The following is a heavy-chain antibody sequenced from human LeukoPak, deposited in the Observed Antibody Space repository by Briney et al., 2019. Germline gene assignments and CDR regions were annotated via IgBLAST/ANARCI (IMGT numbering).Heavy chain of an antibody. J-gene: IGHJ5*02. CDR2: ISGSGGST. Sequence: GGSLRLSCAASGFTFSSYAMSWVRQAPGKGLEWVSAISGSGGSTYYADSVKGWFTISRDNSKNTLYLQMNSLRAEDTAVYYCAKTRTKLAHCNWFDPWGQGTLVTVSS. CDR3: AKTRTKLAHCNWFDP. V-gene: IGHV3-23*01. D-gene: IGHD1-1*01. CDR1: GFTFSSYA.